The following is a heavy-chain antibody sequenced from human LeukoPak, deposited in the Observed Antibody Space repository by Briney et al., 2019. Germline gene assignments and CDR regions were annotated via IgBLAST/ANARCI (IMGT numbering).Heavy chain of an antibody. J-gene: IGHJ5*02. Sequence: SETLSLTCTVSGDSVSGVYWSWIRQPPGKGLEWIGYVYYSGDTNYDPSLKSRVTISVDTSKNQFSLKLSSVTAADTAVYYCARPGLYYYDSSGSKSWFDPWGQGTLVTVSS. CDR3: ARPGLYYYDSSGSKSWFDP. CDR2: VYYSGDT. CDR1: GDSVSGVY. V-gene: IGHV4-59*08. D-gene: IGHD3-22*01.